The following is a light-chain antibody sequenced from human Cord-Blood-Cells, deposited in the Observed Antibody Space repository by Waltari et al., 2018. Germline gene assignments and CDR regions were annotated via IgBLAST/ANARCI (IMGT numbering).Light chain of an antibody. CDR3: QQYYSTPYT. Sequence: DILMTQSPDSLAVPLGERATITCKSSQSVLYSSNTTNYLAWYQQKPGQPPKLLIYWASTRESGVPDRFSGSGSGTDFTLTISSLQAEDVAVYYCQQYYSTPYTFGQGTKLEIK. CDR2: WAS. V-gene: IGKV4-1*01. CDR1: QSVLYSSNTTNY. J-gene: IGKJ2*01.